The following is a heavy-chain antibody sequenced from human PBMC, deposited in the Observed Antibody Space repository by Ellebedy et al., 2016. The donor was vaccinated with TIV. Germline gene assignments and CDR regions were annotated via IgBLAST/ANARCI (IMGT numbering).Heavy chain of an antibody. D-gene: IGHD5-18*01. J-gene: IGHJ4*02. Sequence: MPSETLSLTCTVSGGSISSYYWSWIRQPPGKGLEWIGEINHSGSTNYNPSLTSRVTVSVDTSKNQFSLKLSSVTAADTAVYYCARTHSGYSYGRTGLKYWGQGTLVTVSS. V-gene: IGHV4-34*01. CDR1: GGSISSYY. CDR3: ARTHSGYSYGRTGLKY. CDR2: INHSGST.